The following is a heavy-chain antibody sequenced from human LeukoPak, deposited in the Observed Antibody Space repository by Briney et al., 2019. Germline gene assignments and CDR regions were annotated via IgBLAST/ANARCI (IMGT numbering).Heavy chain of an antibody. CDR2: ISSSGSTI. Sequence: PGGSLRLSRAASGFTFSSYGMHWVRQTPGKGLEWVSYISSSGSTIYYADSVKGRFTISRDNAKNSLYLQMNSLRAEDTAVYYCARVQLWLRVLDYWGQGTLVTVSS. CDR1: GFTFSSYG. J-gene: IGHJ4*02. D-gene: IGHD5-18*01. CDR3: ARVQLWLRVLDY. V-gene: IGHV3-48*04.